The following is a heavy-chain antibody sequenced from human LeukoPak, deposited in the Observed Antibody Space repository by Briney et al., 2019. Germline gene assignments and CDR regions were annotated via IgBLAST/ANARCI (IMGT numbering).Heavy chain of an antibody. J-gene: IGHJ1*01. V-gene: IGHV1-2*02. Sequence: ASVKVSCKASGYTFTDYYLHWVRQAPGQGLEWMGWINPNSGGTNYAQKFQGRVAMTRDTSISTAYMELSSLRSDDTAVYYCARVAAMSGWGQGTLVTVSS. CDR3: ARVAAMSG. CDR2: INPNSGGT. CDR1: GYTFTDYY. D-gene: IGHD5/OR15-5a*01.